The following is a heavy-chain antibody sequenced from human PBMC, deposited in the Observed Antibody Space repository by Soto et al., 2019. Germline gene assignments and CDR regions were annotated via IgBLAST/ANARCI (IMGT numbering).Heavy chain of an antibody. CDR1: GGSTSGYY. CDR2: IYYSGST. Sequence: LSLTCTVSGGSTSGYYWSWIRQPPGKGLEWIAYIYYSGSTSYNPSLKSRVTVSVDTSKNQLSLRLSSVTAADTAVYYCARRRSVGDYYYGMDVWGQGITVTVSS. CDR3: ARRRSVGDYYYGMDV. V-gene: IGHV4-59*01. J-gene: IGHJ6*02. D-gene: IGHD3-10*01.